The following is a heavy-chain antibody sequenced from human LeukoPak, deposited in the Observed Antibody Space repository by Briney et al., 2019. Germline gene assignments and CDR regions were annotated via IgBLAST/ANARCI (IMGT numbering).Heavy chain of an antibody. CDR1: GGSISSYY. Sequence: SETLSLTCTVSGGSISSYYWSWIRQPPGKGLEWIGYIYYSGSTNYNPSLKSRVTISVDTSKNQFSLKLSSVTAADTAVYYCAGEQLSTSSYFDYWGQGTLVTVSS. J-gene: IGHJ4*02. CDR2: IYYSGST. D-gene: IGHD6-6*01. V-gene: IGHV4-59*01. CDR3: AGEQLSTSSYFDY.